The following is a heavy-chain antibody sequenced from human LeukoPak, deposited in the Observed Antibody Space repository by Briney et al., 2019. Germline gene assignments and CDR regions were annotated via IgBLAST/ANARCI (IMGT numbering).Heavy chain of an antibody. V-gene: IGHV1-18*01. Sequence: GASVKVSCKASGYTFTSYGISWVRQAPGQGLEWMGWISAYNGNTNYAQMLQGRVTMTRDMSTSTVYMELSSLRSEDTAVYYCARDVAIVVERPPYYFDYWGQGTLVTVSS. CDR3: ARDVAIVVERPPYYFDY. CDR2: ISAYNGNT. CDR1: GYTFTSYG. D-gene: IGHD3-22*01. J-gene: IGHJ4*02.